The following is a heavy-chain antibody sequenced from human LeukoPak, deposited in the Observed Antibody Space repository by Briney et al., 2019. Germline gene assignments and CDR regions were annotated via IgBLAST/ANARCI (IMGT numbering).Heavy chain of an antibody. CDR2: VNRDGSET. Sequence: GGSLRLSCAASGFALSSHWMTWVRQVPGRGQEWVANVNRDGSETYYLDSVKGRFTISKDNAKNSLYLQMNSLRAEDTALYHCARNNGMDVWGQGTTVIVSS. V-gene: IGHV3-7*03. CDR1: GFALSSHW. J-gene: IGHJ6*02. CDR3: ARNNGMDV.